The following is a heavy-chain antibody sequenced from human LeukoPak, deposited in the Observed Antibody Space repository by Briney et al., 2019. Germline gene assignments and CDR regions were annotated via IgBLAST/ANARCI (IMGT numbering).Heavy chain of an antibody. CDR3: ARHWFGEIYDY. CDR2: INHSGST. CDR1: GGSFSGYY. Sequence: SETLSLTCAVYGGSFSGYYWSWIRQPPGKGLEWIGEINHSGSTNYNPSLKSRVTISVDTSKNQFSLKLSSVTAADTAVYYCARHWFGEIYDYWGQGTLVTVSS. V-gene: IGHV4-34*01. D-gene: IGHD3-10*01. J-gene: IGHJ4*02.